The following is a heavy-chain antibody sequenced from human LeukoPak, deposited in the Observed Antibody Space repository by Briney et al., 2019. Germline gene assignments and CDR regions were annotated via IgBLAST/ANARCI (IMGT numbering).Heavy chain of an antibody. Sequence: VSWIRQPPGKALEWLALIYWDDDKRYSPSLKSRLTITKDTSENQVVLTMTNMDPVDTATYYCARLTVAGWYFDLWGRGTLVTVSS. D-gene: IGHD6-19*01. V-gene: IGHV2-5*08. CDR3: ARLTVAGWYFDL. J-gene: IGHJ2*01. CDR2: IYWDDDK.